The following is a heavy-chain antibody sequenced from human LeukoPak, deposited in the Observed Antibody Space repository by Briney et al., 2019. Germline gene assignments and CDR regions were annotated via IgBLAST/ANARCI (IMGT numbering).Heavy chain of an antibody. J-gene: IGHJ4*02. CDR2: IYYTGAT. Sequence: PSETLSLTCTVSGGSISSGSYYWGWIRRPPGKGLEWIGAIYYTGATYYNPSLKSRVTISADTSKNQFSLKLTSVTAADTAVYYCARRADYWGQGILVTVSS. CDR3: ARRADY. V-gene: IGHV4-39*01. CDR1: GGSISSGSYY.